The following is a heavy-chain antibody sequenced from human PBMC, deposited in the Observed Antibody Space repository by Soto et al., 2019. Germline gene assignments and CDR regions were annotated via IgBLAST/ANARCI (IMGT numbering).Heavy chain of an antibody. CDR3: AILQILNEPPDAFDI. V-gene: IGHV3-23*01. CDR1: GFTFSSYA. Sequence: LRLSCADSGFTFSSYAMSWVRQAPGKGLEWVSAISGSGGSTYYADSVKGRFTISRDNSKNTLYLQMNSLRAEDTAVYYCAILQILNEPPDAFDIWGQGTMVTVSS. J-gene: IGHJ3*02. D-gene: IGHD4-4*01. CDR2: ISGSGGST.